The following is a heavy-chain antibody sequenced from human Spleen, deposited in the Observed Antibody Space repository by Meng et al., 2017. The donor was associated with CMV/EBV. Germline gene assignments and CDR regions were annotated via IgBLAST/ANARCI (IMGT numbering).Heavy chain of an antibody. D-gene: IGHD6-19*01. J-gene: IGHJ4*02. CDR1: GYTFTSYG. CDR2: INPNSGGT. V-gene: IGHV1-2*06. CDR3: AREVMAVASFDY. Sequence: QVQLVQSGAEVKKPGASVKVSCKASGYTFTSYGMSWLRQAPGQGLEWMGRINPNSGGTNYAQKFQGRVTMTRDTSISTAYMELSRLRSDDTAVYYCAREVMAVASFDYWGQGTLVTVSS.